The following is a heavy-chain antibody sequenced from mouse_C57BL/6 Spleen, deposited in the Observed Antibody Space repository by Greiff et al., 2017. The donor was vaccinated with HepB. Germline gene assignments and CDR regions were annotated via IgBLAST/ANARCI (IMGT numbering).Heavy chain of an antibody. J-gene: IGHJ2*01. CDR1: GYTFTSYW. CDR2: IDPSDSYT. V-gene: IGHV1-59*01. Sequence: QVQLQQPGAELVRPGTSVKLSCKASGYTFTSYWMHWVKQRPGQGLEWIGVIDPSDSYTNYNQKFKGKATLTVDTSSSTAYMQLSSLTSEDSAVYYGARIMDYSNYSNWGQGTTLTVSS. D-gene: IGHD2-5*01. CDR3: ARIMDYSNYSN.